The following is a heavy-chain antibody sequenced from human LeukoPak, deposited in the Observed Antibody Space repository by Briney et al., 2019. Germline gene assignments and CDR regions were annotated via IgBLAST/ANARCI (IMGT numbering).Heavy chain of an antibody. CDR2: IVGNGGGI. CDR3: AKDRIPDGKYSIDF. J-gene: IGHJ4*02. Sequence: GGLLRICCAAAGFTCSADAINWGRRAPRKELVWGSVIVGNGGGIDYADSVKGRFTISRDNSKNTLYLQMNSLRAEDTAVYYCAKDRIPDGKYSIDFWGQGTLVTVSS. CDR1: GFTCSADA. V-gene: IGHV3-23*01. D-gene: IGHD2/OR15-2a*01.